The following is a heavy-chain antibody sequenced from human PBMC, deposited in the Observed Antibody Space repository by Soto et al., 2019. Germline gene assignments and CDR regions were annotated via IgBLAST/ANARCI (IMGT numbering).Heavy chain of an antibody. CDR1: GGSFSGYY. CDR2: INHSGST. CDR3: ARGLRVTIFGVVIIGYDGMDV. J-gene: IGHJ6*02. V-gene: IGHV4-34*01. Sequence: SETLSLTCAVYGGSFSGYYWSWIRQPPGKGLEWIGEINHSGSTNYNPSLKSRVTISVDTSKNQFSLKLSSVTAADTAVYYCARGLRVTIFGVVIIGYDGMDVWGQGTTVT. D-gene: IGHD3-3*01.